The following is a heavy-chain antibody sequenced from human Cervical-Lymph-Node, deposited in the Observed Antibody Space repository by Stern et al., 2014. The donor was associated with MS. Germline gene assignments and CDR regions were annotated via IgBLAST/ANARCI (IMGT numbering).Heavy chain of an antibody. CDR2: MSPNSVDT. V-gene: IGHV1-8*01. J-gene: IGHJ4*02. Sequence: VQLVESGAEVKKPGASVKVSCKASGYTFISYDINWVRQATGQGLEWMVWMSPNSVDTGYAQKFQGRVTMTRNTPTGTAYMELSSLTAEDTAVYYCVRGVVGGWGQGTLVTVSS. CDR3: VRGVVGG. D-gene: IGHD2-15*01. CDR1: GYTFISYD.